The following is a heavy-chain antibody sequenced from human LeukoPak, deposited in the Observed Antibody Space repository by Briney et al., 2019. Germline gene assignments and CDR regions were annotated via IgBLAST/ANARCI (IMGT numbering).Heavy chain of an antibody. Sequence: SETLSLTCTVSGGSISSGSYYWSWIRQPAGKGLEWIGRIYTSGSTNYNPSLKSRVTISVDTSKNQFSLKLSSVTAADTAVYYCARDRSFTASVPFDYWGQGTLVTVSS. CDR1: GGSISSGSYY. CDR2: IYTSGST. J-gene: IGHJ4*02. CDR3: ARDRSFTASVPFDY. D-gene: IGHD2/OR15-2a*01. V-gene: IGHV4-61*02.